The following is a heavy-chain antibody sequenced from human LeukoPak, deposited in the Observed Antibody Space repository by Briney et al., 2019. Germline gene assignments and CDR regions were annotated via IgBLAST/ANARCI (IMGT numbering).Heavy chain of an antibody. CDR1: GFTLSRYT. CDR3: ATERDSSTSWARFEN. Sequence: GGSLRLSCTASGFTLSRYTMTWVRQAPGEGLEWVSYISSGSSVIFHADSVKGRFTISRDNDKNSLYLQMNNLRAEDTAVYYCATERDSSTSWARFENWGQGTLVTVSS. V-gene: IGHV3-48*01. D-gene: IGHD6-6*01. CDR2: ISSGSSVI. J-gene: IGHJ4*02.